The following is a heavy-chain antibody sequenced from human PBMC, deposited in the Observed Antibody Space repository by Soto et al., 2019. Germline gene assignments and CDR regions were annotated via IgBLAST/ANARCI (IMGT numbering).Heavy chain of an antibody. Sequence: PSETLSLTWTVSGGSISSYYWSWIRQPPGKGLEWIGYIYYSGSTNYNPSLKSRVTISVDTSKNQFSLKLSSVTAADTAVYFCARGKFYAFDIWGQGTMVTVSS. CDR3: ARGKFYAFDI. J-gene: IGHJ3*02. V-gene: IGHV4-59*08. CDR2: IYYSGST. CDR1: GGSISSYY.